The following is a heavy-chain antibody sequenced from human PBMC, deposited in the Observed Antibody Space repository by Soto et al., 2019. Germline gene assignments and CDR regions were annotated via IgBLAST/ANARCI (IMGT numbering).Heavy chain of an antibody. D-gene: IGHD2-15*01. V-gene: IGHV1-18*04. CDR2: ISAYNGNT. Sequence: QVQLVQSGAEVKKPGASVKVSCKASGYTFTSYGISWVRQAPGQGLERMGWISAYNGNTNYAQKLQGRVTMTTDTSTSTAYKELRGLRSGDTAVYYCARAPPVTVVAYYYYGMDVWGQGTTVTVSS. CDR1: GYTFTSYG. J-gene: IGHJ6*02. CDR3: ARAPPVTVVAYYYYGMDV.